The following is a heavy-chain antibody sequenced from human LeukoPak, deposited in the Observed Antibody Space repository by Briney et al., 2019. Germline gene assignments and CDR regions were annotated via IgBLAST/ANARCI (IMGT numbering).Heavy chain of an antibody. J-gene: IGHJ5*02. CDR3: ASGNWNRESGFDP. Sequence: GASVKVSCKASGYTFTSYYMHSVRQAPGQRLEWMGIINPSGGSTSYAQKFQGRVTMTRDTSISTAYMELSRLRSDDTAVYYCASGNWNRESGFDPWGQGTLVTVSS. CDR2: INPSGGST. CDR1: GYTFTSYY. D-gene: IGHD1-1*01. V-gene: IGHV1-46*01.